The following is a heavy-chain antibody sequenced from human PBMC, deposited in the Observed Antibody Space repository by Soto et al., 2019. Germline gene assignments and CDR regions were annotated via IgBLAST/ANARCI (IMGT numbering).Heavy chain of an antibody. D-gene: IGHD3-22*01. V-gene: IGHV3-48*02. CDR3: AREIEYYYDSSGSSGLDY. CDR1: GFTFSSYS. Sequence: GGSLRLSCAASGFTFSSYSMNWVRQAPGKGLEWVSYISSSSSTIYYADSVKGRFTISRDNAKNSLYLQMNSLRDEDTAVYYCAREIEYYYDSSGSSGLDYWGQGTLVTVSS. CDR2: ISSSSSTI. J-gene: IGHJ4*02.